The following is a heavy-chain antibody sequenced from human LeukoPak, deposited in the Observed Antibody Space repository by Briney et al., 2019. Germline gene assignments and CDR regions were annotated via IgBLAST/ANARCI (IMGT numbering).Heavy chain of an antibody. CDR2: IRYDGSNK. CDR1: GFTFSSYA. J-gene: IGHJ4*02. D-gene: IGHD3-3*01. CDR3: AKDRDFWSGYTYYFDY. Sequence: GGSLRLSCAASGFTFSSYAMSWVRQAPGKGLEWVAFIRYDGSNKYYADSVKGRFTISRDNSKNTLYLQMNSLRAEDTAVYYCAKDRDFWSGYTYYFDYWGQGTLVTVSS. V-gene: IGHV3-30*02.